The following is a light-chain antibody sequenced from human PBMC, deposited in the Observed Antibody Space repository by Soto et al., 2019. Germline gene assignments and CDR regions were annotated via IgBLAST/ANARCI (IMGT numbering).Light chain of an antibody. Sequence: QSALTQPASVSGSPGQSITISCTGTSSDVGGYNYVSWYQQYSGKAPKLMIYDVTNRPSGVSNRFSGSKSGNTASLTISGLQAEDEADYYCASYTSITTPDYVFGTGTKVTVL. V-gene: IGLV2-14*01. CDR2: DVT. CDR1: SSDVGGYNY. J-gene: IGLJ1*01. CDR3: ASYTSITTPDYV.